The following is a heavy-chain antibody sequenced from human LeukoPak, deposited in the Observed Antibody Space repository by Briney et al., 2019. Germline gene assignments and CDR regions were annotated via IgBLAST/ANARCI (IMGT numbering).Heavy chain of an antibody. D-gene: IGHD2-2*02. CDR3: ARPPHSCSSTSCYSQY. J-gene: IGHJ4*02. CDR2: ISYDGSNK. CDR1: GFTFNNYG. Sequence: PGGSLGLSCAASGFTFNNYGMHWVRQAPGKGLEGVAIISYDGSNKYYADSVKGRFTISRDNSKNPLYLKMSSLRAEDTAVYFCARPPHSCSSTSCYSQYWGQGALVTVSP. V-gene: IGHV3-30*03.